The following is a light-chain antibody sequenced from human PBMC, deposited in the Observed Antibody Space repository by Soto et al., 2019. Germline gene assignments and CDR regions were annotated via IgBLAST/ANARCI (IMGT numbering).Light chain of an antibody. J-gene: IGKJ1*01. CDR1: QSISNY. Sequence: DIQMTHSPSSLSASVGDRVTITCRASQSISNYLNWYQQKPGKAPKLLIYAAFSLQSGVPSRFSGSGSGTDFTLTISSLQPEDSATYFCQQSYSSPGWTFGQGTKVDIK. CDR3: QQSYSSPGWT. V-gene: IGKV1-39*01. CDR2: AAF.